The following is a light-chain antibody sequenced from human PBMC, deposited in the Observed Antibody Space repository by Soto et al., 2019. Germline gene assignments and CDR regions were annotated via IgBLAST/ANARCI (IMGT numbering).Light chain of an antibody. CDR1: SSDVGSSNL. V-gene: IGLV2-23*02. J-gene: IGLJ1*01. Sequence: QSALTQPASVSGSPGQSITISCTGTSSDVGSSNLVSWYQQHPGKAPKLMIYEVSKRPSGVSNRFSGSKSGNTASLTISGLQSEEEAAYYCCSYAGSSTYVFGAGTKVTVL. CDR3: CSYAGSSTYV. CDR2: EVS.